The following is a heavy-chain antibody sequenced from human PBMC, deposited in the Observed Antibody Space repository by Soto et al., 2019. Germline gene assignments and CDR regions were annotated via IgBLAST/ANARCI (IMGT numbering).Heavy chain of an antibody. J-gene: IGHJ4*02. D-gene: IGHD2-15*01. CDR1: GGSISSYY. CDR2: IYYSGST. Sequence: SETLSLTCTVSGGSISSYYWSWIRQPPGKGLEWIGYIYYSGSTNYNPSLKSRVTISVDTSKNQFSLKLSSVTAADTAVYYCARGYCSGGSCYFGYSGQGTLVTVSS. V-gene: IGHV4-59*01. CDR3: ARGYCSGGSCYFGY.